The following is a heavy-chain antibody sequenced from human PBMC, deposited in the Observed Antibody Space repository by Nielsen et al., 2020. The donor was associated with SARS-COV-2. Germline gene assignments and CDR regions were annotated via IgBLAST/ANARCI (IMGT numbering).Heavy chain of an antibody. Sequence: SETLSLTCTVSGGSISSYYWSWIRQPPGKGLEWIGYIYYTGSINYNPSLKSRVTISVDTSKNQFSLKLSSVTAADTAVYYCARRRWDVAAAGTLDYYYYYMDVWGKGTTVTVSS. CDR1: GGSISSYY. D-gene: IGHD6-13*01. CDR3: ARRRWDVAAAGTLDYYYYYMDV. V-gene: IGHV4-59*01. CDR2: IYYTGSI. J-gene: IGHJ6*03.